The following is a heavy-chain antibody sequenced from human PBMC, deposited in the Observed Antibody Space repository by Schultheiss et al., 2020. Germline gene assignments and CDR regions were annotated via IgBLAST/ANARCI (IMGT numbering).Heavy chain of an antibody. J-gene: IGHJ5*02. D-gene: IGHD5-18*01. CDR3: ATLYSYGYS. Sequence: SETLSLTCTVSGGSISSSSYYWGWIRQPPGKGLEWIGYIYYSGSTYYNPSLKSRVTISVDKSKNQFSLKLSSVTAADTAVYYCATLYSYGYSWGQGTLVTVSS. V-gene: IGHV4-39*07. CDR1: GGSISSSSYY. CDR2: IYYSGST.